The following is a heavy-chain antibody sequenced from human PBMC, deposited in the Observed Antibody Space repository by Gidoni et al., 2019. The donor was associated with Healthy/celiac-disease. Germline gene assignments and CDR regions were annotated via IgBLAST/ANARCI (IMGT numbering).Heavy chain of an antibody. J-gene: IGHJ4*02. CDR2: INHSGST. CDR3: ARGALPGYSSSWRRALPFDY. CDR1: GGSFSGYY. V-gene: IGHV4-34*01. Sequence: QVQLQQWGAGLLKPSETLSLTCAVYGGSFSGYYWSWISQPPGKGMEWIGEINHSGSTNYNPSLKSRVTRSVDTSKNHCSLKLSSVTAADTAVYYCARGALPGYSSSWRRALPFDYWGQGTLVTVSS. D-gene: IGHD6-13*01.